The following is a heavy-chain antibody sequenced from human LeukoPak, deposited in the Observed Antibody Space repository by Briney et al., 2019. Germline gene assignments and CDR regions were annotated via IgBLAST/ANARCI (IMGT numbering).Heavy chain of an antibody. Sequence: ASVKVSGKASGYTFTGYYMHWVRQAPGQGLEWMGWINPNSGGTNYAQKFQGRVTMTRDTSISTAYMELSRLRSDDTAVYYCARDPGRAATYYFDYWGQGTLVTVSS. J-gene: IGHJ4*02. CDR3: ARDPGRAATYYFDY. V-gene: IGHV1-2*02. CDR1: GYTFTGYY. CDR2: INPNSGGT. D-gene: IGHD2-15*01.